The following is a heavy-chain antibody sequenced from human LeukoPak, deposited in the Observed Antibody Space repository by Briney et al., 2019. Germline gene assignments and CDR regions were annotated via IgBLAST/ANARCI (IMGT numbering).Heavy chain of an antibody. J-gene: IGHJ4*02. CDR3: ARGRFRYSYGYRDVDFDY. CDR1: GGSFSGYY. V-gene: IGHV4-34*01. D-gene: IGHD5-18*01. CDR2: INHSGST. Sequence: SETLSLTCAVYGGSFSGYYWSWIRQHPGKGLEWIGEINHSGSTNYNPSLKSRVTISVDTSKNQFSLKLSSVTAADTAVYYCARGRFRYSYGYRDVDFDYWGQGTLVTVSS.